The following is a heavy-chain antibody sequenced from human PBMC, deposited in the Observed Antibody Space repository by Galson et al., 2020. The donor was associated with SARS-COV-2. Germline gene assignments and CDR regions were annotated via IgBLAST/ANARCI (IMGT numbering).Heavy chain of an antibody. CDR1: GFTFSSYA. CDR2: ISYDGSNK. CDR3: ARDVGGYFDY. V-gene: IGHV3-30-3*01. J-gene: IGHJ4*02. Sequence: GESLKISCAASGFTFSSYAMHWVRQAPGKGLEWVAVISYDGSNKYYADSVKGRFTISRDNSKNTLYLQMNSLRAEDTAVYYCARDVGGYFDYWGQGTLVTVSS.